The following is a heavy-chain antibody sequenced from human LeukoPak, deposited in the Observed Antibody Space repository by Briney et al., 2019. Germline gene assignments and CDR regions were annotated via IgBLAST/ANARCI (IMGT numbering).Heavy chain of an antibody. J-gene: IGHJ4*02. Sequence: GGSLRLSCAGHGFIFSSYEINWVRQAPGKGLEWISYIGINEDNIYYADSVKGRFTTSRDNAKSSVFLQMNSLRVEDTAVYYCARETAHCGGDCYDYWGQGTLVTVSS. CDR2: IGINEDNI. CDR1: GFIFSSYE. D-gene: IGHD2-21*01. CDR3: ARETAHCGGDCYDY. V-gene: IGHV3-48*03.